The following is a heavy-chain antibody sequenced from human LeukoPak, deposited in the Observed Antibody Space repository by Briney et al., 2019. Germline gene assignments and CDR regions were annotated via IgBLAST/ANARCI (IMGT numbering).Heavy chain of an antibody. CDR1: GYTFTGYY. D-gene: IGHD6-19*01. CDR2: INPNSGGT. V-gene: IGHV1-2*02. J-gene: IGHJ4*02. Sequence: ASVKVSCKASGYTFTGYYMHWVRQAPGQGLEGMGWINPNSGGTNYAQKFQGRVTMNRDTSISTAYMELSRLRSDDTAVYYCARDYSSGWHDLDYWGRGTLVTVSS. CDR3: ARDYSSGWHDLDY.